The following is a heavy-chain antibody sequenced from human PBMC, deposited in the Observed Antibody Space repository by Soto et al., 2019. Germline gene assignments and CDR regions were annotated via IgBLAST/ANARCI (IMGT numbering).Heavy chain of an antibody. Sequence: QITLKESGPTLVKPTQTLTLTCTFSGFSLSTSGVGVAWIRQPPGKALEWLALIYWADDKRYRPSLEGRLTIAKHTSKSHVVLTMTNMASVDTATYYCAYLPCSGGSCYWFSFSGMDVWGQGTTVTVSS. V-gene: IGHV2-5*02. J-gene: IGHJ6*02. D-gene: IGHD2-15*01. CDR3: AYLPCSGGSCYWFSFSGMDV. CDR2: IYWADDK. CDR1: GFSLSTSGVG.